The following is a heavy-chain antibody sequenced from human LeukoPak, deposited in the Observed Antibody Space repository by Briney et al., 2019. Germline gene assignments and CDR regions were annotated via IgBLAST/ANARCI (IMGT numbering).Heavy chain of an antibody. D-gene: IGHD4-17*01. V-gene: IGHV4-34*01. CDR3: ARMTTEHDY. CDR1: GTSFTSYY. J-gene: IGHJ4*02. Sequence: SETLSLTCGVSGTSFTSYYWSWIRQTPGKGLEWIGEVNHSGYTNMNPSLKSRVTISVDTSKNQFSLMMTSVTAADTAVYFCARMTTEHDYGGQGTLTTVSS. CDR2: VNHSGYT.